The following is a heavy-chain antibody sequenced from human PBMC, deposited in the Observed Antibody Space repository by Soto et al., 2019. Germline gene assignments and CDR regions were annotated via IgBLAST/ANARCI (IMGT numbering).Heavy chain of an antibody. D-gene: IGHD6-13*01. CDR2: IYYSGST. V-gene: IGHV4-59*12. CDR3: EKENGYSSSWFEFDY. Sequence: SETLSLTCTVSGGSINSYYWSWIRQPPGKGLEWIGYIYYSGSTNYNPSLKSRVTISVDTSKNTLYLQMNSLRAEDTAVYYCEKENGYSSSWFEFDYWGQGTLVTVSS. CDR1: GGSINSYY. J-gene: IGHJ4*02.